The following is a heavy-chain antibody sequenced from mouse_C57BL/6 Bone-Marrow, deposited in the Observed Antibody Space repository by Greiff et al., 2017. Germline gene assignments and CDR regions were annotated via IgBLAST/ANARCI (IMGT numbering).Heavy chain of an antibody. CDR3: ARSPFTTVGGYYAVDY. CDR2: INPSNGGT. D-gene: IGHD1-1*01. Sequence: QVQLQQPGTELVKPGASVKLSCKASGYTFTSYWMHWVKQRPGQGLEWIGNINPSNGGTNYNEKFKSKATLTVDKSSSTAYMQLSSLTSEDSAVXYCARSPFTTVGGYYAVDYWGQGTSVTVSS. V-gene: IGHV1-53*01. CDR1: GYTFTSYW. J-gene: IGHJ4*01.